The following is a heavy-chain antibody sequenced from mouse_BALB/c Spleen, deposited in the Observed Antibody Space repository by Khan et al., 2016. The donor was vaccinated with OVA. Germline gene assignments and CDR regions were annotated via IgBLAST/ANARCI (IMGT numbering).Heavy chain of an antibody. Sequence: VQLQQSGPELVKPGTSVKMSCKASGYRFTSYIIHWVKQRPGQGLEWIGYINPYNGATKYNEKFKGKATLTSNKSSNTAFMELSSMTSEDSAVYYCARGNWHSYYFDYWGQGTTLTVSS. CDR1: GYRFTSYI. J-gene: IGHJ2*01. CDR3: ARGNWHSYYFDY. CDR2: INPYNGAT. D-gene: IGHD4-1*01. V-gene: IGHV1S136*01.